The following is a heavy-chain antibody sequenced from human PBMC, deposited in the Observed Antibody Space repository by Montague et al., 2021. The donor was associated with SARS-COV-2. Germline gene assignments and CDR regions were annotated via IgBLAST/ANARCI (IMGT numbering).Heavy chain of an antibody. J-gene: IGHJ6*03. CDR3: ARLRDGVVPSPILGVGPYYSYYYMDV. Sequence: SETLSLTCAVHGTSFSGYYWNWIRQPPGKGLEWIGEINHGGSTKYSPSLKSRLTISADTSKNQFSLKLTSVAAADTAVYYCARLRDGVVPSPILGVGPYYSYYYMDVWGGGNTVTVSS. CDR1: GTSFSGYY. D-gene: IGHD3-10*01. V-gene: IGHV4-34*01. CDR2: INHGGST.